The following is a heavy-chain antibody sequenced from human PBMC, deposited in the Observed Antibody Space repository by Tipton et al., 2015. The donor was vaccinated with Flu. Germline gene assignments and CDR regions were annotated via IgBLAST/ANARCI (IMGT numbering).Heavy chain of an antibody. CDR2: IYYSGST. J-gene: IGHJ4*02. Sequence: GLVKPSETLSLTRTVSGGSISSYYWSWIRQPPGKGLEWIGYIYYSGSTNYNPSLKSRVTISVDTSKNQFSLKLSSVTAADTAVYYCARGTYGGGDYWGPGTLVTVSS. CDR3: ARGTYGGGDY. CDR1: GGSISSYY. V-gene: IGHV4-59*01. D-gene: IGHD4-23*01.